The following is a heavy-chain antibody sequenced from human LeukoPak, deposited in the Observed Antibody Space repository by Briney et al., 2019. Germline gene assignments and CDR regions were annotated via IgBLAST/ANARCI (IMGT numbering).Heavy chain of an antibody. J-gene: IGHJ4*02. Sequence: EAGGSLRLSCAASGFTFSSYWMHWVRQAPGKGLVWVSRVNSDGSATAYADSVKGRFTISRDNAENTLYLQMNSLRAEDTAVYYCARGTAGYHSSYFDYWGQGTLVTVSS. CDR3: ARGTAGYHSSYFDY. CDR1: GFTFSSYW. CDR2: VNSDGSAT. V-gene: IGHV3-74*01. D-gene: IGHD3-16*02.